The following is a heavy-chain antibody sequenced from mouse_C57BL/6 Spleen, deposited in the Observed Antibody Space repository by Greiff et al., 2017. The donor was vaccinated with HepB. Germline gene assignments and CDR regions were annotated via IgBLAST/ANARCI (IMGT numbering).Heavy chain of an antibody. CDR3: ARWGYFDY. CDR2: INPSTGGT. CDR1: GYSFTGYY. V-gene: IGHV1-42*01. J-gene: IGHJ2*01. Sequence: VQLQQSGPELVKPGDSVKISCKASGYSFTGYYMNWVKQSPEKSLEWIGEINPSTGGTTYNQKFKAKATLTVDKSSSTAYMQLKSLTSEDSAVYYCARWGYFDYWGQGTTLTVSS.